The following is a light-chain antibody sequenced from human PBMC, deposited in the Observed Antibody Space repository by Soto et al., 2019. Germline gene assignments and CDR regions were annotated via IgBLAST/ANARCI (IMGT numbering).Light chain of an antibody. CDR1: QSVLYSSNNKNY. Sequence: DIVMTQSPDSLAVSLGERATINCKSSQSVLYSSNNKNYLAWYQQKPGQPPKLLIYWASTRESGVHDRFSGSGSGTDFTLTISRLQAEDVAVYYCQQSYRPCTFGQGTKVEIK. CDR2: WAS. V-gene: IGKV4-1*01. J-gene: IGKJ1*01. CDR3: QQSYRPCT.